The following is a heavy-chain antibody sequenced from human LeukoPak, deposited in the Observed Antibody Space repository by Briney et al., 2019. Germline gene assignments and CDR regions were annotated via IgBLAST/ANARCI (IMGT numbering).Heavy chain of an antibody. J-gene: IGHJ4*02. CDR3: ARTPSTKTVGNYFDY. Sequence: KTSETLSLTCTVSGGSICSGEFYWSWIRQHPGKGLEGIGYIYYSEPNLHTPSLKTRVTISVDASKTLFPLEVRSLPAADTAVYYCARTPSTKTVGNYFDYRGQGTLVTVSS. CDR2: IYYSEPN. V-gene: IGHV4-31*03. D-gene: IGHD1-26*01. CDR1: GGSICSGEFY.